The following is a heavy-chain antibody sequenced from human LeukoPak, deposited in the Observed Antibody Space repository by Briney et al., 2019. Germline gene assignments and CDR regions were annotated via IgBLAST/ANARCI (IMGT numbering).Heavy chain of an antibody. CDR3: AKMQGYFDY. Sequence: GGSLRLPCEASGLTFSNHGMSWVRQAPGKGLQWVSAITGDGTTTFYADSVKGRFTISRDNSKNMLYLQMSSLRAEDTAIYYCAKMQGYFDYWGQGTLVPVSS. CDR1: GLTFSNHG. J-gene: IGHJ4*02. V-gene: IGHV3-23*01. CDR2: ITGDGTTT.